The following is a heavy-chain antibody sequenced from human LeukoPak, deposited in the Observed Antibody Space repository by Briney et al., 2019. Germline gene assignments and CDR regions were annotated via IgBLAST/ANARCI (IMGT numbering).Heavy chain of an antibody. D-gene: IGHD6-19*01. CDR2: ISGSGGSR. J-gene: IGHJ4*02. CDR1: GFTFSSYA. Sequence: PGGSLRLSCAASGFTFSSYAMSWVRQAPGKGLEWVSAISGSGGSRYYADSVKGRFTISRDNSKNTLYVQMNSLRAEDTAVYYCAKDQAGNFDYWGQGTLVTVSS. V-gene: IGHV3-23*01. CDR3: AKDQAGNFDY.